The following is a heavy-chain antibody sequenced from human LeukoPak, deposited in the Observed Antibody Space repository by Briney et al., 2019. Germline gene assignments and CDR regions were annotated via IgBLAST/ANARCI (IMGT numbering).Heavy chain of an antibody. Sequence: GASVKVSCKASGYTFTSYSISWVRQAPGQGLEWMGWISAYNGNTNYAQKLQGRVTMTTDTSTSTAYMELRSLRSDDTAVYYCARDSTGSYYFNGMDVWGQGTTVTVSS. CDR1: GYTFTSYS. CDR3: ARDSTGSYYFNGMDV. J-gene: IGHJ6*02. CDR2: ISAYNGNT. V-gene: IGHV1-18*01. D-gene: IGHD3-10*01.